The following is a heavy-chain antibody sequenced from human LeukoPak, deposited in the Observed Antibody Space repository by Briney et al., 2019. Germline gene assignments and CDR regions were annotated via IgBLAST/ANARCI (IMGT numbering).Heavy chain of an antibody. CDR3: ARADQVIVGATQFDY. Sequence: SVKVSCKASGGTFSSYAISWVRQAPGQGLEWIGRIIPIFGTANYAQKFQGRVTITTDESTSTAYMELSSLRSEDTAVYYCARADQVIVGATQFDYWGQGTLVTVSS. D-gene: IGHD1-26*01. V-gene: IGHV1-69*05. CDR2: IIPIFGTA. J-gene: IGHJ4*02. CDR1: GGTFSSYA.